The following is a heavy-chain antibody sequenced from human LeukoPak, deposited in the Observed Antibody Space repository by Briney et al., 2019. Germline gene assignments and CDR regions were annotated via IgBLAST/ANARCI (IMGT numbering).Heavy chain of an antibody. CDR3: ASHGGHYYGMDV. CDR1: GFSLSTSGVG. V-gene: IGHV2-5*02. J-gene: IGHJ6*02. D-gene: IGHD3-16*01. CDR2: IYWDDDK. Sequence: SGPTLVKPTQTLTLTCTISGFSLSTSGVGVGWIRQPPGKALEWLALIYWDDDKRYSPSLKSRLTITKDTSKNQAVLTMTNMDPVDTATYYCASHGGHYYGMDVWGQGTTVTVSS.